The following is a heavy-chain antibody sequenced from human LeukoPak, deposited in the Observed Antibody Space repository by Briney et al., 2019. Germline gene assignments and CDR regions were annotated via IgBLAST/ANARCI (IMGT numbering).Heavy chain of an antibody. D-gene: IGHD6-13*01. J-gene: IGHJ4*02. V-gene: IGHV3-48*01. Sequence: PGGSLRLSCAASGFTFSSYSMNWVRQAPGKGLEWVSYISSSSSSIYYADSVKGRFTISRDNAKSSLYLQMNSLRAEDTAVYYCARDRAAAGTHSFDYWGQGTLVTVSS. CDR1: GFTFSSYS. CDR2: ISSSSSSI. CDR3: ARDRAAAGTHSFDY.